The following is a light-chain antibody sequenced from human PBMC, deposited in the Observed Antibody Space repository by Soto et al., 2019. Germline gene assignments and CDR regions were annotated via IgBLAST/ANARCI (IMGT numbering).Light chain of an antibody. Sequence: QSALTQPASVSGSPGQSITLSCTGTSTDLGSYNLVSWYQQHPGKAPQLMIYEGTKRPSGVSDRFSGSRSGNTASLTVSGLQAEDEADYYCSSFAGSNNFPYVFGTGTKLTVL. CDR1: STDLGSYNL. CDR2: EGT. V-gene: IGLV2-14*02. CDR3: SSFAGSNNFPYV. J-gene: IGLJ1*01.